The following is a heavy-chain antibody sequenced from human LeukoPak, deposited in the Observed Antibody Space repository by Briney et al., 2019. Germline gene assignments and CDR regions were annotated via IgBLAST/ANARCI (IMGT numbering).Heavy chain of an antibody. CDR2: IGTSSTTI. V-gene: IGHV3-48*01. Sequence: GGSRGLSLAASEFTFSSYPMNGSGSPPGKGWEGVSNIGTSSTTIYYADSVKGRFTISRDNAKNSLYLQMNSLRADDTAVYYCARFAAGGSYYYYMDVWGKGTTVTVSS. D-gene: IGHD6-25*01. CDR1: EFTFSSYP. CDR3: ARFAAGGSYYYYMDV. J-gene: IGHJ6*03.